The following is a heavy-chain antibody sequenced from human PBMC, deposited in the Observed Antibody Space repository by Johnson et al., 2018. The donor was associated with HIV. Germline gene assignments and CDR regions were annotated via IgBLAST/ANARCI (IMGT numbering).Heavy chain of an antibody. J-gene: IGHJ3*02. CDR1: GFTFSSYA. CDR2: ISYDGSNK. V-gene: IGHV3-30*04. Sequence: VQLVESGGGVVQPGRSLRLSCAASGFTFSSYAMHWVRQAPGKGLEWVTVISYDGSNKYYADSVKGRFTISRDNSKNTLYLQMNSLSAEDTAVYYWARDRKQGLVVCGGINDIWGQGTMVTVSS. CDR3: ARDRKQGLVVCGGINDI. D-gene: IGHD6-19*01.